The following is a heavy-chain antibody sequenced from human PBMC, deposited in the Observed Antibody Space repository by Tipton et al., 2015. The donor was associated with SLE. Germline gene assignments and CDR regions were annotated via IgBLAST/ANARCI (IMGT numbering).Heavy chain of an antibody. CDR2: INHSGST. CDR3: ARAAEYYDFWSGYYSPVRYYYMDV. CDR1: GRSFSGYY. J-gene: IGHJ6*03. D-gene: IGHD3-3*01. Sequence: TLSLTCAVYGRSFSGYYWSWIRQPPGKGLEWIGEINHSGSTNYNPSLKSRVTISVDTSKNQFSLKLSSVTAADTALYYCARAAEYYDFWSGYYSPVRYYYMDVWGKGTTVTVSS. V-gene: IGHV4-34*01.